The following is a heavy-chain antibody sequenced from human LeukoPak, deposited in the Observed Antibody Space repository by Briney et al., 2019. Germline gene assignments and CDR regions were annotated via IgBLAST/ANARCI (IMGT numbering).Heavy chain of an antibody. CDR2: FDPEDGET. D-gene: IGHD6-6*01. CDR3: ATGSRAARGPIYYYYYMDV. J-gene: IGHJ6*03. V-gene: IGHV1-24*01. CDR1: GYTLTELS. Sequence: GASVKVSCKVSGYTLTELSMHWVRQAPGKGLEWMGGFDPEDGETIYAQKFQGRVTMTEDTSTDTAYMELSSLRSEDTAVYYCATGSRAARGPIYYYYYMDVWGKGTTVTVSS.